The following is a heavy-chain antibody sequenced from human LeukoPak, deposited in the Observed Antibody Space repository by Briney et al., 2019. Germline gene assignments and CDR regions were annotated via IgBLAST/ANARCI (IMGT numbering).Heavy chain of an antibody. CDR3: ASRVLMYGSGWYGVFDY. V-gene: IGHV4-30-4*01. Sequence: SETLSLTCTVSGGSISSGDYYWSWIRQPPGKGLEWIGYIYYSGSTYYNPSLKSPVTISVDTSTNQFSLKLCSVTAADTAVYYCASRVLMYGSGWYGVFDYWGQGTLVTVSS. CDR2: IYYSGST. J-gene: IGHJ4*02. D-gene: IGHD6-19*01. CDR1: GGSISSGDYY.